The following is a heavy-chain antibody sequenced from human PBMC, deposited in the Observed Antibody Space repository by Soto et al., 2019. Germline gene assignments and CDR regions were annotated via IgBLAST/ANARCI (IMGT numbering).Heavy chain of an antibody. D-gene: IGHD6-19*01. CDR1: GGSLSSYY. J-gene: IGHJ4*02. CDR3: ARVSVVAGNRGVDY. Sequence: SETLSLNCTVSGGSLSSYYWRWIRQTPGNGLERIGYIYYTASTNYNPSLKSRVTISVDTAKNKFSLKLSSVTAADTAVYYCARVSVVAGNRGVDYWGQGALVNVSS. V-gene: IGHV4-59*01. CDR2: IYYTAST.